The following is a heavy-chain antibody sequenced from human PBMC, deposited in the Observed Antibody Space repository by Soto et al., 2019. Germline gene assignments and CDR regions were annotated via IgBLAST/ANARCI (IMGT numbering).Heavy chain of an antibody. Sequence: EVQVLDSGGGLVQPGGSLRLSCAASGFTFTNYPMAWVRQAPAKGLEWVSTISGSGGSTFYADSVKDRFTISRDNSKNTVYLQMNSLRVEDTAVYYCAKRPLKFEGSYFDYWGQGTLVTVSS. CDR2: ISGSGGST. CDR3: AKRPLKFEGSYFDY. D-gene: IGHD3-10*01. J-gene: IGHJ4*02. CDR1: GFTFTNYP. V-gene: IGHV3-23*01.